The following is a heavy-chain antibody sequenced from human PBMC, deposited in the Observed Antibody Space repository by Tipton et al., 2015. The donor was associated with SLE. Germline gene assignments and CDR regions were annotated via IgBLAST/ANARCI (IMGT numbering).Heavy chain of an antibody. CDR2: IIPIFGTA. D-gene: IGHD3-22*01. J-gene: IGHJ4*02. Sequence: QLVQSGAEVKNPGASVKVSCKASGGTFSSYAISWVRQAPGQGLEWMGRIIPIFGTANYAQKFQGRVTITADESTSTAYMELSSLRSEDTAVYYCARGRYDSSGYYKGGFDYWGQGTLVTVSS. CDR3: ARGRYDSSGYYKGGFDY. V-gene: IGHV1-69*18. CDR1: GGTFSSYA.